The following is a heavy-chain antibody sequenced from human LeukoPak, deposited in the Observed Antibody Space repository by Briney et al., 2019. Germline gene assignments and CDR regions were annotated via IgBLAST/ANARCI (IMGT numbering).Heavy chain of an antibody. D-gene: IGHD2-2*01. CDR2: INPNSGGT. Sequence: GASVTVSCKASGYTFTGYYMHWVRQAPGQGLEWMGWINPNSGGTNYAQKFQGRVTMTRDTSISTAYMELSRLRSDDTAVYYCVGGVPSDSDGFDYWGQGTLVTVSS. CDR1: GYTFTGYY. J-gene: IGHJ4*02. V-gene: IGHV1-2*02. CDR3: VGGVPSDSDGFDY.